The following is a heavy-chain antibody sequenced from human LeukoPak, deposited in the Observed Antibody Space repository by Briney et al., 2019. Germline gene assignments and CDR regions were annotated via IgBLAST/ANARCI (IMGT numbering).Heavy chain of an antibody. Sequence: ASVKVSCKASGYTFTTYYMHWVRQAPGQGLEWMGMINPSGGGTSYAQKFQGRVTMTRDTSTSTVYVELSSLRSEDTAVYYCAREGLPYYYDSSGAKREIDYWGQGTLVTVSS. CDR3: AREGLPYYYDSSGAKREIDY. J-gene: IGHJ4*02. V-gene: IGHV1-46*01. CDR2: INPSGGGT. CDR1: GYTFTTYY. D-gene: IGHD3-22*01.